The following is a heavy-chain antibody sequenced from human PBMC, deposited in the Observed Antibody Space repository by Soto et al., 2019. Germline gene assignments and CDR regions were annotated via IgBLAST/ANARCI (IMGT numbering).Heavy chain of an antibody. D-gene: IGHD5-18*01. J-gene: IGHJ4*02. CDR2: ISDDGDNT. CDR3: AKEGIQLWSAFDY. CDR1: GFTFSTYG. Sequence: QVQLVESGGGVVQPGRSLRLSCAASGFTFSTYGIHWVRQAPGKGLEWVAVISDDGDNTYYADSVKGRFTISRDNSKNTLYLQMNSLRAGDTAVYYCAKEGIQLWSAFDYWGQGTLVTVSS. V-gene: IGHV3-30*18.